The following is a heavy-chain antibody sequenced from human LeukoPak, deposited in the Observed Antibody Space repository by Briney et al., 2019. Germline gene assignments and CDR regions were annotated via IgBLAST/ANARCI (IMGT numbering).Heavy chain of an antibody. CDR3: ARSGCSGGSCRRNFDY. Sequence: SGTLSLTCTVSGGSISSYYWSWVRQPPGKGLEWIGYIYYSGSTNYNPSLKSRVTISVDTSKNQFSLKLSSVTAADTAVYYCARSGCSGGSCRRNFDYWGQGTLVTVSS. CDR1: GGSISSYY. V-gene: IGHV4-59*08. J-gene: IGHJ4*02. D-gene: IGHD2-15*01. CDR2: IYYSGST.